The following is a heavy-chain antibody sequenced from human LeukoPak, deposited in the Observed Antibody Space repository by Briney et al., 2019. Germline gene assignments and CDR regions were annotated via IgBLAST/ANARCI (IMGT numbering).Heavy chain of an antibody. Sequence: GGSLRLSCAASGFTFSDYWMSWVRQAPGKGLEWVAFIRYDGSNKYYADSVKGRFTISRDNSKNTLYLQMNSLRAEDTAVYYSEVVAATPDDAFDIWGQGTMVTVSS. CDR3: EVVAATPDDAFDI. CDR2: IRYDGSNK. CDR1: GFTFSDYW. D-gene: IGHD2-15*01. V-gene: IGHV3-30*02. J-gene: IGHJ3*02.